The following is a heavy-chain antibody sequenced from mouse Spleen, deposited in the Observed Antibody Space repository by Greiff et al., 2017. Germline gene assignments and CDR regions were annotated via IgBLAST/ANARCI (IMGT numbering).Heavy chain of an antibody. J-gene: IGHJ2*01. CDR3: ARMGDYYGSSYSIYFDY. V-gene: IGHV14-3*01. CDR1: GFNIKNTY. D-gene: IGHD1-1*01. CDR2: IDPANGNT. Sequence: VQLQQSVAELVRPGASVKLSCTASGFNIKNTYMHWVKQRPEQGLEWIGRIDPANGNTKYAPKFQGKATITADTSSNTAYLQLSSLTSEDTAIYYCARMGDYYGSSYSIYFDYWGQGTTLTVSS.